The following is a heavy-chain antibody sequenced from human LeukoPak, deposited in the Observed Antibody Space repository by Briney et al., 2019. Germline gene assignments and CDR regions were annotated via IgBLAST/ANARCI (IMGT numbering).Heavy chain of an antibody. V-gene: IGHV3-23*01. CDR2: ISGGGGST. Sequence: GGSLRLSRAASGFSFTSYSMNWVRQAPGKGLEWVSTISGGGGSTYYADSVKGRFTISRDNSKNTLYLQVNSLRAEDTAVYYCAKGGKWDVTPFDYWGQGTLVTVSS. CDR1: GFSFTSYS. J-gene: IGHJ4*02. CDR3: AKGGKWDVTPFDY. D-gene: IGHD1-26*01.